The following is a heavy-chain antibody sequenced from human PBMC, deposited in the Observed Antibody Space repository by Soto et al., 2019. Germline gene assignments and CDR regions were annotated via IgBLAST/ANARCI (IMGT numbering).Heavy chain of an antibody. CDR2: ISAYNGNT. CDR3: ARDRSGYSYGYSSYRVDY. Sequence: QVQLVQSGAEVKKPGASVKVSCKASGYTFTSYGISWVRQAPGQGLEWMGWISAYNGNTNYAQKLQGRVTMTTDTATSTAYMELRSRRSDDTAVYYCARDRSGYSYGYSSYRVDYWGQGTLVTVSS. D-gene: IGHD5-18*01. V-gene: IGHV1-18*01. J-gene: IGHJ4*02. CDR1: GYTFTSYG.